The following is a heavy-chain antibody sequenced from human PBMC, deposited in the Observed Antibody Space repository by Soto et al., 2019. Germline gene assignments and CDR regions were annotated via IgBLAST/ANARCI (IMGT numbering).Heavy chain of an antibody. D-gene: IGHD1-26*01. V-gene: IGHV3-74*01. J-gene: IGHJ4*02. Sequence: PGGSLRLSCAASGFTFSNYWMHWVRQFPGKGLVWVSRINSDGRTTNYTDSVKGRFIISRDNAKSTVHLQMNSLRAEDTAVYYCVRGYSGTYRIDFWGQGALVTVSS. CDR3: VRGYSGTYRIDF. CDR2: INSDGRTT. CDR1: GFTFSNYW.